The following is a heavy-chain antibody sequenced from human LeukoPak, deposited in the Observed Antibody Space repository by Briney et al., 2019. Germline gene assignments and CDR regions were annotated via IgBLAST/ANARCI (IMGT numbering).Heavy chain of an antibody. J-gene: IGHJ4*02. Sequence: PSETLSLTCTVSGGSISSSSYYWGWIRQPPGKGLEWIGSIHYSGSTYYNPSLKSRVTISVDTSKNQFSLKLSSVTAADTAVYYCARLYYDILTGYYSTFDYWGQGTLVTVSS. CDR3: ARLYYDILTGYYSTFDY. D-gene: IGHD3-9*01. CDR2: IHYSGST. V-gene: IGHV4-39*01. CDR1: GGSISSSSYY.